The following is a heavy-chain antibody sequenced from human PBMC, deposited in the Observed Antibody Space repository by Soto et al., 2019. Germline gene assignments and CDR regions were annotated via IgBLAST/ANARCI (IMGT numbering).Heavy chain of an antibody. J-gene: IGHJ4*02. CDR3: ARDAGGSIGWYPCDY. CDR2: IIPIFGTA. V-gene: IGHV1-69*13. CDR1: GGTFSSYA. D-gene: IGHD6-19*01. Sequence: SVKLSCKASGGTFSSYAISWVRQAPGQGLEWMGGIIPIFGTANYAQKFQGRVTITADESTSTAYMELSSLRSEDTAVYYCARDAGGSIGWYPCDYWGQVTPLTVAS.